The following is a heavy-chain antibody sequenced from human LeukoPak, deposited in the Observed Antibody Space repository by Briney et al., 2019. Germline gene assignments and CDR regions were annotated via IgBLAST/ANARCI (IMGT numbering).Heavy chain of an antibody. Sequence: PGGSLRLSCAASGFTFSSYEMNWVRQAPGKGLEWVSYISSSGSTIYYADSVKGRFTISRDNAKNSLYLQMNSLRAEDTAVYYCARGPGGRSYCDSSGYYLAPDYWGQGTLVTVSS. J-gene: IGHJ4*02. V-gene: IGHV3-48*03. D-gene: IGHD3-22*01. CDR3: ARGPGGRSYCDSSGYYLAPDY. CDR1: GFTFSSYE. CDR2: ISSSGSTI.